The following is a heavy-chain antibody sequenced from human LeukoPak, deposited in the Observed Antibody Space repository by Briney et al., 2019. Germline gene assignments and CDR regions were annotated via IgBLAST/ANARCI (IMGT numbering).Heavy chain of an antibody. CDR3: AAQPARYYYGVDV. CDR2: IYYSGST. J-gene: IGHJ6*02. CDR1: TRSISSYY. D-gene: IGHD6-6*01. V-gene: IGHV4-59*01. Sequence: PECLSLTCLVYTRSISSYYWSWIRQPPGKGLEWIGYIYYSGSTTYNPSLTSRVTLSVDTSKHQFSLKLSSVTAADTAVYYCAAQPARYYYGVDVWGQGTTVTVSS.